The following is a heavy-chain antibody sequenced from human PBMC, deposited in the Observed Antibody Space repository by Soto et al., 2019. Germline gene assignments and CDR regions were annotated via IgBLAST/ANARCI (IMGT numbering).Heavy chain of an antibody. J-gene: IGHJ6*02. Sequence: EEHLVESGGAVVQPGGSLRLSCAASGFNFHDYTIHWVRQSPGKGLEWVSFITWDGGNIYYADSVKGRFTISRDNSKNSLTLEINSLRSEDSGLYYCAKGGFGGYGLDVWGQGTTVIVSS. D-gene: IGHD3-22*01. CDR1: GFNFHDYT. CDR3: AKGGFGGYGLDV. V-gene: IGHV3-43*01. CDR2: ITWDGGNI.